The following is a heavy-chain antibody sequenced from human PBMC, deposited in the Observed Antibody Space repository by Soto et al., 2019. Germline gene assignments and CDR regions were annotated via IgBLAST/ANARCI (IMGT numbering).Heavy chain of an antibody. D-gene: IGHD3-10*01. Sequence: QVQLVQSGAEVKKPGASVKVSCKASGYTFTSYGISWVRQAPGQGLEWMGWISAYNGNTNYAQKLQGRVTMTTDTATSRAYMELRSLGSDDTAVYYCARGMVRGVPSLNYGMDVWGQGTTVTVSS. V-gene: IGHV1-18*01. CDR3: ARGMVRGVPSLNYGMDV. CDR2: ISAYNGNT. J-gene: IGHJ6*02. CDR1: GYTFTSYG.